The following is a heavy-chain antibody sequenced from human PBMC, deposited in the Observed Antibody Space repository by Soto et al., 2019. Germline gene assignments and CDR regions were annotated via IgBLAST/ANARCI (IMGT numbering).Heavy chain of an antibody. D-gene: IGHD4-17*01. CDR3: AREVAHGDYGDNFDY. CDR2: INPSGGST. Sequence: GASVKVSCKASEYTFTSYYMHWVRQAPGQGLEWMGIINPSGGSTSYAQKFQGRVTMTRDTSTSTVYMELSSLRSEDTAVYYCAREVAHGDYGDNFDYWGQGTLVTAPQ. J-gene: IGHJ4*02. V-gene: IGHV1-46*03. CDR1: EYTFTSYY.